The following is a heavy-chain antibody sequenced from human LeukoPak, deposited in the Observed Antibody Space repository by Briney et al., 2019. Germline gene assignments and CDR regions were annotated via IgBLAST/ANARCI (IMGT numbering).Heavy chain of an antibody. CDR3: ARFLGSSWYKFFDY. D-gene: IGHD6-13*01. J-gene: IGHJ4*02. Sequence: SETLSLTCAVYGGSFSGYSWSWIRQAPGKGLEWIGEINHSGSTNYNPSLKSRVTISVDTSKNQFSLKLSSVTAADTAVYYCARFLGSSWYKFFDYWGQGTLVTVYS. CDR1: GGSFSGYS. V-gene: IGHV4-34*01. CDR2: INHSGST.